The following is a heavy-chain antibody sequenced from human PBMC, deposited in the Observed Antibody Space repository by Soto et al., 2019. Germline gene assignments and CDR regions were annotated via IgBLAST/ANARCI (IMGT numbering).Heavy chain of an antibody. CDR2: MNPYSGDT. J-gene: IGHJ4*02. CDR3: ARGSPGPVDH. V-gene: IGHV1-8*02. Sequence: QVQLVQSGAEVRKPGASVKVSCKASGYTFTNFHFNWVRQATGQGLEWIGWMNPYSGDTGYAQNFQGRVTMTRDTSINTAYMEMTSLTSDDTAVYCCARGSPGPVDHWGQGTPVTVSS. CDR1: GYTFTNFH. D-gene: IGHD3-10*01.